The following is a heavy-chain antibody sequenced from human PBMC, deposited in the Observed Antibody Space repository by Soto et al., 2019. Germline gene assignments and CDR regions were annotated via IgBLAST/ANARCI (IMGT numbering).Heavy chain of an antibody. Sequence: QVQLVQSGAEVKKPGSSVKVSCKASGGTFSSYTISWVRQAHGQGLEWMGRIIPILGIANYAQKFQGRVTSTADKSTSTAYMERSSLRSDVTAVDYCAVSTVTILGDSYYFDYWGQGTLVTVSS. CDR2: IIPILGIA. CDR1: GGTFSSYT. CDR3: AVSTVTILGDSYYFDY. V-gene: IGHV1-69*02. J-gene: IGHJ4*02. D-gene: IGHD4-4*01.